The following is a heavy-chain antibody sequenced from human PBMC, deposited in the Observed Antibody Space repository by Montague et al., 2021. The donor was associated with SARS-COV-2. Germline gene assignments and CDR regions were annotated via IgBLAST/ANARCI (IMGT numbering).Heavy chain of an antibody. D-gene: IGHD2-15*01. Sequence: SLRLSCAASGFTFSSYAMHWVRQAPGKGLEWVAVLSNDANNAYYADSVKGRFTISRDTSKNTLCLQMNSLRAEDTAVYYCARERGPGVYCSGATCTNYYYYYGLDVWGQGTTVTVSS. CDR1: GFTFSSYA. V-gene: IGHV3-30-3*01. CDR2: LSNDANNA. J-gene: IGHJ6*02. CDR3: ARERGPGVYCSGATCTNYYYYYGLDV.